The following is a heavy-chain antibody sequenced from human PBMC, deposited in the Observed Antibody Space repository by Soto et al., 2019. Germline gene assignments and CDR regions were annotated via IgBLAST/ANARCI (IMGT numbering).Heavy chain of an antibody. D-gene: IGHD6-19*01. CDR1: GVCFSSYC. CDR3: VAGQYFFDY. J-gene: IGHJ4*02. V-gene: IGHV3-30*03. CDR2: MSYEGSNK. Sequence: PGATLRLSGAASGVCFSSYCMQWVRQAPGKGLEWVAVMSYEGSNKYYADSVKDRFTISRDNSKKTLYLQMNSLRADDTAVYYCVAGQYFFDYCGQGTLVTVSS.